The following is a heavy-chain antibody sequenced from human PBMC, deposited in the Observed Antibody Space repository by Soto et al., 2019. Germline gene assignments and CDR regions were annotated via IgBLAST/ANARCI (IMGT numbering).Heavy chain of an antibody. CDR3: AKDGGSSWSFYYYYMDV. V-gene: IGHV3-23*01. J-gene: IGHJ6*03. D-gene: IGHD6-13*01. Sequence: EVQLLESGGGLVQPGGSLRLSCAASGFTFSSYAMSWVRQAPGKGLEWVSAISGSGGSTYYADSVKGRFTISRDNSNNMLDLQMNSLRAEYTAVYYCAKDGGSSWSFYYYYMDVWGKGTTVTVSS. CDR2: ISGSGGST. CDR1: GFTFSSYA.